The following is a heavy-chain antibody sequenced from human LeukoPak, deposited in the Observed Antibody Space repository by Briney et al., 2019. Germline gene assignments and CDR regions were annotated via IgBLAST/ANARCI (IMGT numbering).Heavy chain of an antibody. CDR2: ISGSGGST. J-gene: IGHJ6*03. CDR1: GFTFSSYA. V-gene: IGHV3-23*01. Sequence: PGGSLRLSCAASGFTFSSYAMSWVRQAPGKGLEWVSAISGSGGSTYYADSVKGRFTISRDNSKNTLYLQMNSLRAEDTAVYYCAKDPGYNFWSVSYYYYYMDVWGKGTTVTVSS. CDR3: AKDPGYNFWSVSYYYYYMDV. D-gene: IGHD3-3*01.